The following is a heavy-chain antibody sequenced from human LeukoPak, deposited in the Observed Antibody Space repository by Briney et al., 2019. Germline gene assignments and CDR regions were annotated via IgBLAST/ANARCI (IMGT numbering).Heavy chain of an antibody. CDR2: IYTSGST. J-gene: IGHJ4*02. CDR1: GGSISAHY. Sequence: SETLSLTCTVSGGSISAHYWSWIRQPAGKGLEWIGRIYTSGSTNYNPSLKSRVTMSVDTSKNQFSLKLSSVTAADTAVYYCARDRYYYDSSGYYVFDYWGQGTLVTVSS. V-gene: IGHV4-4*07. D-gene: IGHD3-22*01. CDR3: ARDRYYYDSSGYYVFDY.